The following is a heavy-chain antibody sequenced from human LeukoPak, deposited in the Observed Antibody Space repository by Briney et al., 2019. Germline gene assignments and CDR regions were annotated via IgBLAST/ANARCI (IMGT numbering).Heavy chain of an antibody. Sequence: GGSLRLSCAASGFTFSSYGMHWVRQAPGKGLEWVAVIWYDGSNKYYADSVKGRFTISRDNSKNTLYLQMNSLRAEDTAVYYCARATSYDFWSGSNWFDPWGQGTLVTVSS. J-gene: IGHJ5*02. CDR1: GFTFSSYG. CDR3: ARATSYDFWSGSNWFDP. D-gene: IGHD3-3*01. CDR2: IWYDGSNK. V-gene: IGHV3-33*01.